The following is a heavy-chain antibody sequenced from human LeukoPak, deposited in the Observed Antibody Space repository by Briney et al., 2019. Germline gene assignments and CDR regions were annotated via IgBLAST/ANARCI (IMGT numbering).Heavy chain of an antibody. J-gene: IGHJ4*02. CDR3: ASEGSSGYVDY. D-gene: IGHD5-12*01. CDR2: IYYSGST. Sequence: SETLSLTCTVSGGSISSYYWSWIRQPPGKGLEWIGYIYYSGSTHYNPSLKSRVTISVDTSKNQFSLKLSSVTAADTAVYYCASEGSSGYVDYWGQGTLVTVSS. V-gene: IGHV4-59*08. CDR1: GGSISSYY.